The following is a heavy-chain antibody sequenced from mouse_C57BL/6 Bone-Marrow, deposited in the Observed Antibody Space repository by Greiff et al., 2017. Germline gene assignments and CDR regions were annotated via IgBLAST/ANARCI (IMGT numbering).Heavy chain of an antibody. CDR2: ISSGSSTI. J-gene: IGHJ1*03. CDR3: ARQVPWYFDV. CDR1: GFTFSDYG. V-gene: IGHV5-17*01. Sequence: DVMLVESGGGLVKPGGSLKLSCAASGFTFSDYGMHWVRQAPEKGLEWVAYISSGSSTIYYADTVKGRFTISRDNAKNTLFLQLTSLRSEDTAMYYCARQVPWYFDVWGTGTTVTVSS. D-gene: IGHD5-1*01.